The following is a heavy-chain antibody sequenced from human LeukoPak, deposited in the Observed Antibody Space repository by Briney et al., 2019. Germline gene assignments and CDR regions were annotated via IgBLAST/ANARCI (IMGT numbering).Heavy chain of an antibody. CDR3: ARDPRRLGYCSSTSCYFLWFDP. CDR1: GFTFSSYS. Sequence: GGSLRLSCAASGFTFSSYSMNWVRQAPGKGLEWVSSISSSSSYIYYADSVKGRFTISRDNAKYSLYLQMNSLRAEDTAVYYCARDPRRLGYCSSTSCYFLWFDPWGQGTLVTVSS. J-gene: IGHJ5*02. D-gene: IGHD2-2*01. V-gene: IGHV3-21*01. CDR2: ISSSSSYI.